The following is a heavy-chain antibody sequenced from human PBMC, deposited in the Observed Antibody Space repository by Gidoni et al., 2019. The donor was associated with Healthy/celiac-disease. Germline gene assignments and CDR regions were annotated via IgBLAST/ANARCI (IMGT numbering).Heavy chain of an antibody. CDR3: ARDTGTVTTRYFDY. V-gene: IGHV1-46*03. D-gene: IGHD4-17*01. J-gene: IGHJ4*02. CDR2: INPSGGST. CDR1: GYTFTSEY. Sequence: QVQLVQSGAEVKKPGAAEKVSCKAAGYTFTSEYMHWVRQAPGQGLEWMGIINPSGGSTSYAQKFQGRVTMTRDTSTSTVYMELSSLRSEDTAVYYCARDTGTVTTRYFDYWGQGTLVTVSS.